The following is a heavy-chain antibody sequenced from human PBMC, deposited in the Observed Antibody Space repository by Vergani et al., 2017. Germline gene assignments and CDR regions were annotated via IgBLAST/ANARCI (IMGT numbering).Heavy chain of an antibody. CDR1: GFTFCSYG. CDR2: ISYDGSNK. V-gene: IGHV3-30*03. Sequence: QVQLVESGGGVVQPGRSLRLSCAASGFTFCSYGMHWVRQAPGKGLEWVAVISYDGSNKYYADSVKGRFTISRDNSKNTLYLQMNSLRAEDTAVYYCAVIAVAGTRPIDYWGQGTLVTVSS. J-gene: IGHJ4*02. D-gene: IGHD6-19*01. CDR3: AVIAVAGTRPIDY.